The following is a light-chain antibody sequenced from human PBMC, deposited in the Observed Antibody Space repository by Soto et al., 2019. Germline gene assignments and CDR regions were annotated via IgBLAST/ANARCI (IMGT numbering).Light chain of an antibody. CDR3: SAWDDSLADYV. Sequence: QSVLTQAPSASETPGQRVTISCSGGSSNIGRNTVNWYQQLPGTAPKLLIYSNNRRPSGVADRFSGSKSGTSASLAISGLQSEDEADDYCSAWDDSLADYVFGTGTKLTVL. V-gene: IGLV1-44*01. J-gene: IGLJ1*01. CDR2: SNN. CDR1: SSNIGRNT.